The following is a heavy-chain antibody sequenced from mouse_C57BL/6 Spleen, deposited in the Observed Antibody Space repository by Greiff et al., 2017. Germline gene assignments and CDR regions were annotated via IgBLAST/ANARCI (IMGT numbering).Heavy chain of an antibody. CDR3: ARSYDYDGFDY. CDR2: IYPGSGNT. CDR1: GYTFTDYY. J-gene: IGHJ2*01. Sequence: VQLQQSGAELVRPGASVKLSCKASGYTFTDYYINWVKQRPGQGLEWIARIYPGSGNTYYNEKFKGKATLTAEKSSSTAYMQLSSLTSEDSAVYFCARSYDYDGFDYWGQGTTLTVSS. D-gene: IGHD2-4*01. V-gene: IGHV1-76*01.